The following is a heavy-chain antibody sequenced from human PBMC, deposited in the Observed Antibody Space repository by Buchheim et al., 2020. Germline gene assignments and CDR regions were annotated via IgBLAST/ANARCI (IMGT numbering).Heavy chain of an antibody. CDR1: GFTFSSYG. J-gene: IGHJ4*02. CDR3: AKALVAGYFDY. CDR2: ISYDGSNK. Sequence: QVQLVESGGGVVQPGRSLRLSCAASGFTFSSYGVHWVRQAPGKGLEWVAVISYDGSNKYYADSVKGRFTISRDNSKNTLYLQMNSLRAEDTAVYYCAKALVAGYFDYWGQGTL. V-gene: IGHV3-30*18. D-gene: IGHD2-15*01.